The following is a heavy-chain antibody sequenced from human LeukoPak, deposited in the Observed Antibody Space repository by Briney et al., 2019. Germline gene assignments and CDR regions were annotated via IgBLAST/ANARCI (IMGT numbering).Heavy chain of an antibody. CDR1: GFTFSSYR. CDR2: ISSSSSYI. J-gene: IGHJ3*02. D-gene: IGHD3-3*02. V-gene: IGHV3-21*01. CDR3: ARDSISLGQAFDI. Sequence: GGSLRLSCAASGFTFSSYRMNWVRQAPGKGLEWVSSISSSSSYIYYADSVKGRFTISRDNAKNSLHLQMNSLRAEDTAVYYCARDSISLGQAFDIWGQGTMVTVSS.